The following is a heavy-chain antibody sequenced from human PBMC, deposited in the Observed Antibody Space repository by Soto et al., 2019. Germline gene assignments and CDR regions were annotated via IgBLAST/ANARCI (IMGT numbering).Heavy chain of an antibody. CDR3: ARAQPYVDYYYYMDV. J-gene: IGHJ6*03. Sequence: SETLSLTCTVSGGSISSYYWSWIRQPPGKGLEWIGYIYYSGSTNYNPSLKSRVTISVDTSKNQFSLKLSSVTAADTAVYYCARAQPYVDYYYYMDVWGKGTTVTVSS. V-gene: IGHV4-59*01. CDR1: GGSISSYY. CDR2: IYYSGST. D-gene: IGHD3-10*02.